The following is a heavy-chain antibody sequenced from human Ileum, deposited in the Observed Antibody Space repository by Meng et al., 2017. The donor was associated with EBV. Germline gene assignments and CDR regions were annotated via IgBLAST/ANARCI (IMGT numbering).Heavy chain of an antibody. CDR2: IIPIFGTA. J-gene: IGHJ5*02. Sequence: QVQLVQSGAGVKKPGSSVKVSCKTSGGNFRTHVINWVRQAPGQGLEWMGGIIPIFGTANYAQKFQGRVTITADESTSTAYMELSSLRSEDTAVYYCAGTSSSWYNWFDPWGQGTLVTVSS. CDR1: GGNFRTHV. D-gene: IGHD6-13*01. V-gene: IGHV1-69*01. CDR3: AGTSSSWYNWFDP.